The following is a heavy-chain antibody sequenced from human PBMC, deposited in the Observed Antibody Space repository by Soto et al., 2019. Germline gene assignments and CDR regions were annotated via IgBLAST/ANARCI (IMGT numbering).Heavy chain of an antibody. CDR2: ISGSGGST. CDR1: GFTFSSYA. V-gene: IGHV3-23*01. D-gene: IGHD3-16*01. CDR3: AKDRTPNFYDYVWGSYSPGESWFDP. J-gene: IGHJ5*02. Sequence: EVQLLESGGGLVQPGGSLRLSCAASGFTFSSYAMSWVRQAPGKGLEWVSAISGSGGSTYYADSVKGRFTISRDNSKNSLYLQMNSLRAEDTAVYYCAKDRTPNFYDYVWGSYSPGESWFDPWGQGTLVTVSS.